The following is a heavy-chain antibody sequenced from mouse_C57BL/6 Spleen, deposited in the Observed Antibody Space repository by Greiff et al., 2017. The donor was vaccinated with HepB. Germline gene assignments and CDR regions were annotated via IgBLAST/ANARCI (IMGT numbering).Heavy chain of an antibody. CDR3: ARKEGNYGSSRHFDV. Sequence: QVQLQQSGPELVKPGASVKISCKASGYAFSSSWMNWVKQRPGKGLEWIGRIYPGDGDTNYNGKFKGKATLTADKSSSTAYMQLSSLTSEDSAVYFCARKEGNYGSSRHFDVWGTGTTVTVSS. CDR2: IYPGDGDT. D-gene: IGHD1-1*01. V-gene: IGHV1-82*01. J-gene: IGHJ1*03. CDR1: GYAFSSSW.